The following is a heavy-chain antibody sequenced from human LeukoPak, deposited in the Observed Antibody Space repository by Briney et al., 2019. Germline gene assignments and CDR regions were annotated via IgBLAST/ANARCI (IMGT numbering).Heavy chain of an antibody. D-gene: IGHD2-15*01. Sequence: GGSLRLSCEASGFTFSPYGMTWVRKAPGKGLEWVSTISYDSRSIGYADSVKGRFTISRDNAKSSTFLQMNSLRVEDTAVYYCARDGSEWSRDLWGQGTLVTVSS. CDR2: ISYDSRSI. CDR3: ARDGSEWSRDL. CDR1: GFTFSPYG. J-gene: IGHJ5*02. V-gene: IGHV3-21*01.